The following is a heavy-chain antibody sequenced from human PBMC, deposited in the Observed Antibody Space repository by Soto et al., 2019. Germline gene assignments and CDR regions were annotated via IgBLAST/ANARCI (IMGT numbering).Heavy chain of an antibody. V-gene: IGHV1-8*01. CDR3: ARAHTNDYGDYVGAFDI. Sequence: ASVKVSCKASGYTFTSYDISWVRQATGQGLEWMGWMNPNSGNTGYAQKFQGRVTMTRNTSISTAYMELSSLRSEDTAVYYCARAHTNDYGDYVGAFDIWGQGTMVTVSS. CDR1: GYTFTSYD. CDR2: MNPNSGNT. D-gene: IGHD4-17*01. J-gene: IGHJ3*02.